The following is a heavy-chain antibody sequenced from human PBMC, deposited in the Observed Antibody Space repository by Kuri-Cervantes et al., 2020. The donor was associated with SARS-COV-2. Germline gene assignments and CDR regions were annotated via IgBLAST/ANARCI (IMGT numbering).Heavy chain of an antibody. CDR3: ARSSGDIVVVPVFDP. D-gene: IGHD2-2*01. CDR2: INHSGST. Sequence: GSLRLSCVVYDGSFSGYSWTWIRQPPGEGLEWIGEINHSGSTNYNPSLKSQVIISIDTSKNQFFLKLRSVTAADTAVYYCARSSGDIVVVPVFDPWGQGTLVTVSS. CDR1: DGSFSGYS. V-gene: IGHV4-34*01. J-gene: IGHJ5*02.